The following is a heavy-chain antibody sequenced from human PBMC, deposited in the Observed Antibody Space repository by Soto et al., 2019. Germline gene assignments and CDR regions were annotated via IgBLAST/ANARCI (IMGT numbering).Heavy chain of an antibody. CDR2: IWYDVVNR. D-gene: IGHD2-2*01. V-gene: IGHV3-33*01. CDR1: GFTFSNFG. CDR3: VREDCSSHLCQSSEDFYYGMDV. J-gene: IGHJ6*02. Sequence: QVQLVESGGGVVQPGRSLRLSCEASGFTFSNFGMHWVRQAPGRGLEWVANIWYDVVNRYYADSVRGRFTVSRDNSKTTLYLEMNSLRAEDTAVYFCVREDCSSHLCQSSEDFYYGMDVWGQGTTVTVSS.